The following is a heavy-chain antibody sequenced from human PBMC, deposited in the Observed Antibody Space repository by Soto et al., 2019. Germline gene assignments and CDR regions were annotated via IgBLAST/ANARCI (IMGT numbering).Heavy chain of an antibody. D-gene: IGHD2-2*01. Sequence: QVQLVQSGAEVKKPGASMKVACKASGYTFTSYGISWVRQAPGQGLEWMGWISTYNGNTNYAQKLRDRVTMTTDTSTSTAYMELRSLRSDDTAVYYCARDRGSTAWYSFDYWGQGTLVTVSS. J-gene: IGHJ4*02. V-gene: IGHV1-18*01. CDR2: ISTYNGNT. CDR1: GYTFTSYG. CDR3: ARDRGSTAWYSFDY.